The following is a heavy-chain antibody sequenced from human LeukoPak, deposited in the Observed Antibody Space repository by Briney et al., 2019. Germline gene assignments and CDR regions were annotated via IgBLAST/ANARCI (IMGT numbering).Heavy chain of an antibody. J-gene: IGHJ4*02. CDR3: AKSGGYGLIDY. D-gene: IGHD1-26*01. Sequence: SETLSLTCTVSGGSISNYYWGWIRQPPGKGLEWIGSIYSSGSTYYNASLQSRVTISIETSKNQISLRLNSVTAADTAIYYCAKSGGYGLIDYWGQGTLVTVSS. CDR1: GGSISNYY. V-gene: IGHV4-39*01. CDR2: IYSSGST.